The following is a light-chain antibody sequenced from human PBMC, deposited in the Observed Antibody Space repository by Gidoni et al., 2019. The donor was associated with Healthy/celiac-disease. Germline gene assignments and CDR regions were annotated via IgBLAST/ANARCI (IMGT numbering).Light chain of an antibody. Sequence: TLPVSPGGESTLTSRAGRSGSSSYLAWYQQKPGKAPKLLIYGASSMATGIPDRFSGSGSGTDFTLTISRLEPEDFAVYYCQQYDSTPLTFGGGTKVEIK. J-gene: IGKJ4*01. CDR1: RSGSSSY. CDR3: QQYDSTPLT. V-gene: IGKV3-20*01. CDR2: GAS.